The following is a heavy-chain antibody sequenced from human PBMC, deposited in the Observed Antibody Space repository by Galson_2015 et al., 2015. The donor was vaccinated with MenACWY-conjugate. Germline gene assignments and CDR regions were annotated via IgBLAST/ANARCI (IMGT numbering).Heavy chain of an antibody. J-gene: IGHJ6*03. CDR2: IHYSGRN. Sequence: TLSLTCSVSGASLSSGGYYWSWLRQHPGKGLEWIGHIHYSGRNYCNPSLQSRISMSVDTSKNQFSLTLTSVTAADTAVYYCARDGYCGGDCFSTDRAYYYYMDVWGRETTVTVYS. V-gene: IGHV4-31*03. CDR3: ARDGYCGGDCFSTDRAYYYYMDV. CDR1: GASLSSGGYY. D-gene: IGHD2-21*01.